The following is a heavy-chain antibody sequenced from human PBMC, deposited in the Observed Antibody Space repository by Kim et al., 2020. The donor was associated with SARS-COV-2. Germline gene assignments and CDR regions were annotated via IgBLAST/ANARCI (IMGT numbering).Heavy chain of an antibody. CDR1: GFTFSSYA. Sequence: GGSLRLSCAASGFTFSSYAMHWVRQAPGKGLEWVAVISYDGSNKYYADSVKGRFTISRDNSKNTLYLQMNSLRAEDTAVYYCARDMSRITMIVVVIRPFDYWGQGTLVTVSS. CDR2: ISYDGSNK. CDR3: ARDMSRITMIVVVIRPFDY. V-gene: IGHV3-30*04. D-gene: IGHD3-22*01. J-gene: IGHJ4*02.